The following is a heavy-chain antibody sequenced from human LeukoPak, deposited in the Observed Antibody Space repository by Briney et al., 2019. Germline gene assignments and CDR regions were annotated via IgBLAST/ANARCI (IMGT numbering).Heavy chain of an antibody. J-gene: IGHJ4*02. D-gene: IGHD3-22*01. Sequence: ASVKVSCKASGYTFTGYYMHWVRQAPGQGLEWMGWINPNSGGTNYAQKFQGRVTMTRDTSISTAYMELSRLRSDDTAVYYCARRRKYGSSGYYYDFDYWGQGTLVTVSS. V-gene: IGHV1-2*02. CDR1: GYTFTGYY. CDR3: ARRRKYGSSGYYYDFDY. CDR2: INPNSGGT.